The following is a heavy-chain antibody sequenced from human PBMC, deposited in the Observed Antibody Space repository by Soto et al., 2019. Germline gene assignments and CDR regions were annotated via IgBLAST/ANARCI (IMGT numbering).Heavy chain of an antibody. CDR1: GYTFTGYY. CDR2: INPNSGGT. D-gene: IGHD5-12*01. CDR3: ATACRDGYNCLDY. V-gene: IGHV1-2*04. Sequence: QVQLVQSGAEVKKPGAPVKVSCKASGYTFTGYYIHWVRQAPGQGLEWMGWINPNSGGTNYAQKFQGWVTMTRDTSISTAYMELSRLTSDDTAVYYCATACRDGYNCLDYWGQGTLVTVSS. J-gene: IGHJ4*02.